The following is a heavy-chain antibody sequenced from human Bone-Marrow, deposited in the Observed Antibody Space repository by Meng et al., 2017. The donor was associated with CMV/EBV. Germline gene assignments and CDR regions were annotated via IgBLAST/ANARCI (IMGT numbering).Heavy chain of an antibody. CDR1: GFTVSSNY. D-gene: IGHD4-11*01. Sequence: GESLKISCAASGFTVSSNYMSWVRQAPGKGLEWVSVIYSGGSTYYADSVKGQFTISRDNSKNTLYLQMNSLRAEDTAVYYCASSYSNYGYYYYGMDVWGQGTTVTVSS. CDR3: ASSYSNYGYYYYGMDV. J-gene: IGHJ6*02. CDR2: IYSGGST. V-gene: IGHV3-53*01.